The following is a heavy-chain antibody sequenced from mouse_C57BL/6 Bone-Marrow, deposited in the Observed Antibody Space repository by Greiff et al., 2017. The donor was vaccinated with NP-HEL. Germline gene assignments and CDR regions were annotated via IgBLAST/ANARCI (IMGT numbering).Heavy chain of an antibody. CDR2: INPYNGGT. CDR3: ARYYGSDY. Sequence: EVQLVESGPVLVKPGASVKMSCKASGYTFTDYYMNWVKQSHGKSLEWIGVINPYNGGTSYNQKFKGKATLTVDKSSSTAYMELNSLTSEDSAVYYCARYYGSDYWGQGTTLTVSS. D-gene: IGHD1-1*01. CDR1: GYTFTDYY. V-gene: IGHV1-19*01. J-gene: IGHJ2*01.